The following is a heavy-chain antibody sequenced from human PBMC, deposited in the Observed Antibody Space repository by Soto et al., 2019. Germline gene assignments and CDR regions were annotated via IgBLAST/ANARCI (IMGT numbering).Heavy chain of an antibody. V-gene: IGHV3-30-3*01. CDR2: ISYDGSNK. D-gene: IGHD5-12*01. Sequence: GGSLRLSCAASGFTFSTSSMHWVRQAPGKGLEWVTVISYDGSNKYYADSVKGRFTISRDNSKNTLYMQMNSLRAEDTAVYYCAMQGYGFDYWGQGTLVTVSS. J-gene: IGHJ4*02. CDR1: GFTFSTSS. CDR3: AMQGYGFDY.